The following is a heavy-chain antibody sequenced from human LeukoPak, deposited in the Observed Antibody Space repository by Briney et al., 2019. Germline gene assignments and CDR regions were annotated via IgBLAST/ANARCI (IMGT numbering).Heavy chain of an antibody. CDR1: GGTFSSYA. CDR3: ARDRPGRYCSTISCYSASPFDP. D-gene: IGHD2-2*02. Sequence: GASVKVSCKASGGTFSSYAISWVRQAPGQGLEWMGGIIPIFGTANYAQKFQGRVTITADVSTGTAYMELSSLRSEDTAVYYCARDRPGRYCSTISCYSASPFDPWGQGTLVTVSS. V-gene: IGHV1-69*13. CDR2: IIPIFGTA. J-gene: IGHJ5*02.